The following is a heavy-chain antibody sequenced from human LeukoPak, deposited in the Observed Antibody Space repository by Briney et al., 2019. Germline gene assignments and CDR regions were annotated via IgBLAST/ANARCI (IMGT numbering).Heavy chain of an antibody. V-gene: IGHV3-21*01. D-gene: IGHD2-15*01. J-gene: IGHJ4*02. CDR1: GFSFSSYT. CDR3: ARGYCSGGSCYFLVDY. CDR2: ISSSSSYI. Sequence: TGGSLRLSCAASGFSFSSYTTNWVRQAPGKGLEWVSSISSSSSYIYYADSVKGRFTISRDNAKNSLYLHMSSLRAEDTAVYYCARGYCSGGSCYFLVDYWGQGTLVTVSS.